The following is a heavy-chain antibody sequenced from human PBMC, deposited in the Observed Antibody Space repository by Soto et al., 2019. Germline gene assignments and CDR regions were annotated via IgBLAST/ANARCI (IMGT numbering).Heavy chain of an antibody. J-gene: IGHJ6*02. CDR3: AREVSHGYVLRGMDV. Sequence: EVQLVESGGGLVQPGGSVRLSCAASKFTITSYWMHWVRQAPGKGLVWVSRINSDASSISYADAVKGRFTISRDNAKNTLYLQMNSLRVEDTAVYYCAREVSHGYVLRGMDVWGQGTTVTVFS. D-gene: IGHD5-18*01. CDR2: INSDASSI. V-gene: IGHV3-74*01. CDR1: KFTITSYW.